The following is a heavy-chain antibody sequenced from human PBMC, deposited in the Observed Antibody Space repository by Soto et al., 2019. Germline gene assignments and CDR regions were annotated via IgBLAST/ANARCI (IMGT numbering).Heavy chain of an antibody. CDR2: INPSAGGT. CDR3: ARDSTLAY. CDR1: GHTFTNYY. J-gene: IGHJ4*02. V-gene: IGHV1-46*01. Sequence: ASVKVSCKASGHTFTNYYMHWVRQAPGQGLEWMGIINPSAGGTSYAPKFQARVTMTRDTSTSTVHMELSSLRPDDTAVYYCARDSTLAYWGQGTLVTVSS.